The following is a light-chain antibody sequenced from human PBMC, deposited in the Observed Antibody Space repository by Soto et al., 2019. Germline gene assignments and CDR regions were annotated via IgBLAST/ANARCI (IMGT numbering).Light chain of an antibody. Sequence: DIQMTQSPSSLSASVGDRVTITCQASQDIRNYLNWYQQKPAKAPKLLIYDASNLETGVPSRFSGSGSGRNFTFTISSLQPEDIATYYCQQCNDLLTFGGGTRIEIK. CDR1: QDIRNY. CDR3: QQCNDLLT. V-gene: IGKV1-33*01. CDR2: DAS. J-gene: IGKJ4*01.